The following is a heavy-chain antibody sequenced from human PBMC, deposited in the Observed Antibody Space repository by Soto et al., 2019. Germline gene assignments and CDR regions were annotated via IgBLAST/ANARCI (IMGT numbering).Heavy chain of an antibody. CDR2: IKEDGSEK. CDR1: GFTFSSYW. J-gene: IGHJ4*02. D-gene: IGHD3-16*01. V-gene: IGHV3-7*03. Sequence: EVQLVESGGGLVQPGGSLRLSCAASGFTFSSYWMSWVRQAPGKGLEWVANIKEDGSEKYYVDSVKGRFTISRDHAKNSLFLQMTSLKAEDTAVYYCVRVGRLGGYWGQGTLVTVSS. CDR3: VRVGRLGGY.